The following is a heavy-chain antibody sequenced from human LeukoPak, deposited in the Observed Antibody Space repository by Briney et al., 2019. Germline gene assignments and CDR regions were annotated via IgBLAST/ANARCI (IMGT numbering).Heavy chain of an antibody. D-gene: IGHD3-3*01. Sequence: QPGGPLRLSCTLSGLRLSGYRVTWAPQAPGKGLVWVANLMPDGSDKYYVDSVKGRFTISRDNAKKLVYLQMNSLRAEDTAVYYCARDAYDDASESWGQGTLVTVSS. CDR3: ARDAYDDASES. CDR2: LMPDGSDK. J-gene: IGHJ5*02. V-gene: IGHV3-7*01. CDR1: GLRLSGYR.